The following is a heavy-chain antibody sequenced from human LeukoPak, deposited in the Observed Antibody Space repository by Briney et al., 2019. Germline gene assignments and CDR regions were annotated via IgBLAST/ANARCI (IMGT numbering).Heavy chain of an antibody. CDR2: IYYSGST. CDR1: GGSISSYY. Sequence: SETLSLSCTVSGGSISSYYWSWIRQPPGKGLEWVAYIYYSGSTNYNPSLKSRVTISVDTSKNQFSLKLSSVTAADTAVYYCTRVQYDLVSGYEIDSWGQGTLCTVSS. V-gene: IGHV4-59*01. CDR3: TRVQYDLVSGYEIDS. J-gene: IGHJ4*02. D-gene: IGHD3-3*01.